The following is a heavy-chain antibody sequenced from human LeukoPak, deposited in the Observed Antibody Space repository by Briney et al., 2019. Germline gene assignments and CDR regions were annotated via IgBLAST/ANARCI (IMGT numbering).Heavy chain of an antibody. D-gene: IGHD4-23*01. CDR2: IYYSGST. Sequence: SETLSLTCTVSGGSISSYYWSWIRQPPGKGLEYIGYIYYSGSTNYNPSLKSRVTTSLDTSKSQFSLKLSSVTAADTAVYYCARCSMRWMDVWGQGTTVTVSS. J-gene: IGHJ6*02. CDR3: ARCSMRWMDV. V-gene: IGHV4-59*08. CDR1: GGSISSYY.